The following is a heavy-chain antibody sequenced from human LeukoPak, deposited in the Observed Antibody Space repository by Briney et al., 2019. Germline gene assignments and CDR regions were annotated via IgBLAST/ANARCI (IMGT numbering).Heavy chain of an antibody. CDR3: AKRPSDYGNYVSYFDY. Sequence: GGSLRLSCAASGFSFISYGMHWVRQAPGKGLEWVGVISDDGRSKDYADSVKGRFTISRDNSKDTLYLQMNSLRDEDTAVYYCAKRPSDYGNYVSYFDYWGQGTLVTVSS. V-gene: IGHV3-30*18. CDR2: ISDDGRSK. J-gene: IGHJ4*02. D-gene: IGHD4-11*01. CDR1: GFSFISYG.